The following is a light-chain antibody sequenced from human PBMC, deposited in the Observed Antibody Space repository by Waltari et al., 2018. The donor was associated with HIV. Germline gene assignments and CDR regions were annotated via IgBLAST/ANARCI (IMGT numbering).Light chain of an antibody. CDR2: LAS. CDR3: MQALQRPLT. J-gene: IGKJ4*01. Sequence: IVMTQSPHPLFVTPGETVPLSSGSSRRLLEANDYHFWQWYVQKPGQSPRLLMFLASKRASGVPDRFSGSGSGTEFTLTINSVEAEDVGVYYCMQALQRPLTFGAGTKVEIK. CDR1: RRLLEANDYHF. V-gene: IGKV2-28*01.